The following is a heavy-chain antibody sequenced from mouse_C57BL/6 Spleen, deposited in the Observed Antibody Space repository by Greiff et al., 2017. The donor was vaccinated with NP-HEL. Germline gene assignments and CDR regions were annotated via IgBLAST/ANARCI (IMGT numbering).Heavy chain of an antibody. J-gene: IGHJ4*01. V-gene: IGHV1-82*01. CDR1: GYAFSSSW. CDR2: IYPGDGDT. D-gene: IGHD2-3*01. Sequence: VQLQQSGPELVKPGASVKISCKASGYAFSSSWMNWVKQRPGKGLEWIGRIYPGDGDTNYNGKFKGKATLTADKSSSTAYMQLSSLTSEDSAVCSCAREGICPGMVMDYWGQGTSVTVSS. CDR3: AREGICPGMVMDY.